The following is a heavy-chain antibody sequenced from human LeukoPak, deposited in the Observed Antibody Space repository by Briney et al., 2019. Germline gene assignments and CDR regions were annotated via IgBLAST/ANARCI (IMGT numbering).Heavy chain of an antibody. V-gene: IGHV4-59*12. CDR1: GGSISTYY. J-gene: IGHJ3*02. CDR3: ARGSITVVPAFDI. CDR2: IYYTGSA. D-gene: IGHD4-23*01. Sequence: SETLSLTCTVSGGSISTYYWSWIWQPPGKGLEWIGCIYYTGSANYNPSLKSRGTISVDTSKNQFSLKLSSVTAADAAVYYCARGSITVVPAFDIWGQGTMFTVSS.